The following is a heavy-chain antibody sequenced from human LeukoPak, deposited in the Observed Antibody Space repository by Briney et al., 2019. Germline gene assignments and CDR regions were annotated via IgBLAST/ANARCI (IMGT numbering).Heavy chain of an antibody. CDR2: IYHSGST. CDR1: GGSISSGGYS. V-gene: IGHV4-30-2*01. Sequence: PSETLSPTCAVSGGSISSGGYSWSWIRQPPGKGLEWIGYIYHSGSTYYNPSLKSRVTISVDRSKNQFSLKLSSVTAADTAVYYCARGQRGYSYGWPYFDYWGQGTLVTVSS. CDR3: ARGQRGYSYGWPYFDY. J-gene: IGHJ4*02. D-gene: IGHD5-18*01.